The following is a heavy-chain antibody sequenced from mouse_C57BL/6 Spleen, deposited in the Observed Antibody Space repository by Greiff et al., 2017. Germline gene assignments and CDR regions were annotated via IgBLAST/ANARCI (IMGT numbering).Heavy chain of an antibody. D-gene: IGHD2-5*01. J-gene: IGHJ3*01. Sequence: QVQLQQSGAELVRPGASVTLSCKASGYTFTDYEMHWVKQTPVHGLEWIGAIDPETGGTAYNQKFKGKAILTADKSSSTAYMELRSLTSEDSAVYYCTRQDYSNAGGQGTLVTVSA. V-gene: IGHV1-15*01. CDR1: GYTFTDYE. CDR2: IDPETGGT. CDR3: TRQDYSNA.